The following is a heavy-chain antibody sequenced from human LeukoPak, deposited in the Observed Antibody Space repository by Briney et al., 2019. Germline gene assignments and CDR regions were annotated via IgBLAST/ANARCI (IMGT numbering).Heavy chain of an antibody. CDR2: IWYDGSNK. V-gene: IGHV3-33*01. CDR1: GFTFRSHG. CDR3: AREFVSVTTHFLFDS. D-gene: IGHD4-17*01. Sequence: GTSLRLSCAASGFTFRSHGMHWVRQAPGKGLEWVAFIWYDGSNKYYTDSVKGRFTISRDNSKNTLYLQMNSLRAEDTAVYYCAREFVSVTTHFLFDSWGQGTLVTVSS. J-gene: IGHJ4*02.